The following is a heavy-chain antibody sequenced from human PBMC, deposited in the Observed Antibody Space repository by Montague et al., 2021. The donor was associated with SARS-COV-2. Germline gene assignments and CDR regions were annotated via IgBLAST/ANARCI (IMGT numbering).Heavy chain of an antibody. CDR2: IWYDGSNK. CDR3: ARILSYYYGMDV. J-gene: IGHJ6*02. Sequence: SLRLSCAASGFTFSSYGMHWVRQAPGKGLEWVAVIWYDGSNKYYADSVKGRFTISRDNSKNTLYLQMNSLRAEDTAVYYCARILSYYYGMDVWGQGPTVTVSS. CDR1: GFTFSSYG. D-gene: IGHD2-15*01. V-gene: IGHV3-33*01.